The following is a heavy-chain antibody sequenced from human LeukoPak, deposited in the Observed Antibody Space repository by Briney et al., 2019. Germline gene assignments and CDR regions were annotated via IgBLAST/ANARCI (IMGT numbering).Heavy chain of an antibody. J-gene: IGHJ4*02. CDR1: EFTFSSYG. V-gene: IGHV3-30*03. D-gene: IGHD2-15*01. Sequence: GGSLRLSFAASEFTFSSYGMRWVRQAPGKGLEWVAVISYDGSNQYYADTVKGRFTISRDNAKNSLYLQMDSLRAEDTAVYYCVRDPHIVVVPAARVYYFDYWGQGTLVTVSS. CDR3: VRDPHIVVVPAARVYYFDY. CDR2: ISYDGSNQ.